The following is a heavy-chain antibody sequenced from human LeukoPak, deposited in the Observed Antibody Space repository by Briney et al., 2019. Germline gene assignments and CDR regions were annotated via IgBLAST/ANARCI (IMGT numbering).Heavy chain of an antibody. V-gene: IGHV1-24*01. Sequence: ASVKVSCTVSGYTLTELSMHWVRQAPGKGLEWMGGFDPEDGETIYAQKFQGRVTMTEDTSTDTAYMELSSLRSEDTAVYYCATWTTSIAARPAFDAFDIWGQGTMVTVSS. D-gene: IGHD6-6*01. CDR1: GYTLTELS. CDR3: ATWTTSIAARPAFDAFDI. J-gene: IGHJ3*02. CDR2: FDPEDGET.